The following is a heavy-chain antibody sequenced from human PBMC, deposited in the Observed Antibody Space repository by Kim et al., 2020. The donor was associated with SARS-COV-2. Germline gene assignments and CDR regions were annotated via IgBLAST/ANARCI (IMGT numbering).Heavy chain of an antibody. D-gene: IGHD3-10*01. Sequence: RVTISVDTSKNQFSLKLSSVTAADTAVYYCARTLSYYYGSGSPGYGMDVWGQGTTVTVSS. V-gene: IGHV4-31*02. CDR3: ARTLSYYYGSGSPGYGMDV. J-gene: IGHJ6*02.